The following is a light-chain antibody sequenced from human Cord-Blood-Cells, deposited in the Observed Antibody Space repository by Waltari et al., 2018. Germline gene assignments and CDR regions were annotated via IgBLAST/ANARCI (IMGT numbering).Light chain of an antibody. CDR3: CSYAGSYTV. J-gene: IGLJ2*01. V-gene: IGLV2-11*01. Sequence: QSALTQPRSVSGSPGQSVTISCTGTSSDVGGYNYVSWYQQHPGKAPKLMIYDVSKRASGVRDRFSGSKACNTASLTISGLQAEDEADYYCCSYAGSYTVFGGGTKLTVL. CDR2: DVS. CDR1: SSDVGGYNY.